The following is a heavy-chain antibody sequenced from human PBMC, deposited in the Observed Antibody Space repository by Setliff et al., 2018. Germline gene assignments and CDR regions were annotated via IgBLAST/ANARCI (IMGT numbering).Heavy chain of an antibody. Sequence: SETLSLTCAVSGASINSGTYYWSWIRQPAGKGLEWVGRLHTSGSTTYNPSLQSRVTISVDTSKNHFSLNLTSVTAADTAVYSCARDPGFRSGTWALDNWGQGTLVTVSS. J-gene: IGHJ4*02. CDR2: LHTSGST. CDR1: GASINSGTYY. CDR3: ARDPGFRSGTWALDN. V-gene: IGHV4-61*02. D-gene: IGHD3-16*01.